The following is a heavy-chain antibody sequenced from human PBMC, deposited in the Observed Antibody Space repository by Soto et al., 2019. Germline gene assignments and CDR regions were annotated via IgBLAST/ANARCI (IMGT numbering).Heavy chain of an antibody. V-gene: IGHV3-23*01. CDR2: LGGGGDT. D-gene: IGHD3-9*01. CDR3: TKDRHPDGIWTFDF. Sequence: PGGSLRLSCAASGFTFGTYTMNWVRQVPGKGLEWVSALGGGGDTHYAESVKGRFTISRDYSKNILLLQMNSLRDEDSAIYYCTKDRHPDGIWTFDFWGQGTLVTVSS. J-gene: IGHJ4*02. CDR1: GFTFGTYT.